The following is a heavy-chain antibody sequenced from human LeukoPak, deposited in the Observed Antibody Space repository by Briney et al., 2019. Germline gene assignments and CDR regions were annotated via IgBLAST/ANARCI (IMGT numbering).Heavy chain of an antibody. CDR3: AREGGYSYGYSQTQFDY. Sequence: SETLSLTCTVSGGSISSGDYYWSWIRQPPGKGLEWIGYIYYSGSTYYNPSLKSRVTISVDKSKNQFSLKLSSVTAADTAVYYCAREGGYSYGYSQTQFDYWGQGTLVTVSS. V-gene: IGHV4-30-4*08. D-gene: IGHD5-18*01. CDR2: IYYSGST. J-gene: IGHJ4*02. CDR1: GGSISSGDYY.